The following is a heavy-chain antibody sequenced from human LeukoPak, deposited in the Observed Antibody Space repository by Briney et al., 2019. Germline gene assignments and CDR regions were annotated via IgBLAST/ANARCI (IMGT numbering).Heavy chain of an antibody. CDR2: IYYSGRT. CDR1: GGSISSGGHY. CDR3: ARSQSQSGSYRYYFHY. Sequence: PSQTLSLTCTVSGGSISSGGHYWSWIRQHPGKGLEWIGYIYYSGRTYYNPSLKSRVTLSVDTSKNQFSLKLGSVTAADTAVYYCARSQSQSGSYRYYFHYWGQGTLVTVSS. V-gene: IGHV4-31*03. D-gene: IGHD1-26*01. J-gene: IGHJ4*02.